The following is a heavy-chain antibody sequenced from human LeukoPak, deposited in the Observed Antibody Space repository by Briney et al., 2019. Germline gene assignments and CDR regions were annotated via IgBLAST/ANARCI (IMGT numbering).Heavy chain of an antibody. D-gene: IGHD2-2*01. CDR3: TRDSCSSCFRYYYYYMDV. CDR1: GFTFGDYA. J-gene: IGHJ6*03. CDR2: IRSKAYGGTT. Sequence: GSLRLSCTASGFTFGDYAMSWVRQAPGKGLEWVGFIRSKAYGGTTEYAASVKGRFTISRDDSKSIAYLQMNSLKTEDTAVYYCTRDSCSSCFRYYYYYMDVWGKGTTVTVSS. V-gene: IGHV3-49*04.